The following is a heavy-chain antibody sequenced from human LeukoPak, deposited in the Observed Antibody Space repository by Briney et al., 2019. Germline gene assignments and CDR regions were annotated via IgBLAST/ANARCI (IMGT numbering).Heavy chain of an antibody. Sequence: GASVKVSRKASGGTLSRYAISWVRQAPGQGLEWMGGSIASFGTANYAQKFQGRVTISGDESSGTAYMELSSLRSEDTAVYYCARVVTPRYCSSTSCYWKGWFDPWGQGTLVTVSS. V-gene: IGHV1-69*13. CDR2: SIASFGTA. D-gene: IGHD2-2*01. CDR1: GGTLSRYA. CDR3: ARVVTPRYCSSTSCYWKGWFDP. J-gene: IGHJ5*02.